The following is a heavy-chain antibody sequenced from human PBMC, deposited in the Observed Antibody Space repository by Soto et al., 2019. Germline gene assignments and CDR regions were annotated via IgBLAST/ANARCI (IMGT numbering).Heavy chain of an antibody. Sequence: QVQLVQSGGEVKKPGASVKVSCKTSGYSFTTYGISWVRQAPGQGLEWMGWISAYNGNTNYAQKLQGRVTMTTDTPTSPAYMELRSLRSDDTAVYYCAREGPAPYYYHGMDVWGQGSTVTVSS. J-gene: IGHJ6*02. CDR3: AREGPAPYYYHGMDV. CDR1: GYSFTTYG. CDR2: ISAYNGNT. V-gene: IGHV1-18*01.